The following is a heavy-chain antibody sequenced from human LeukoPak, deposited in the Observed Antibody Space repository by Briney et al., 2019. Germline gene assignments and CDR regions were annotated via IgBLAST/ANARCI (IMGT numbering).Heavy chain of an antibody. CDR1: NGSINTYY. Sequence: PSETLSLTCTVSNGSINTYYWSWIRQPPGKGLEWIGYIYYSGSTNYNPSLRSRVTISVDTSKNQFSLKLSPVTAADTAVYYCARGRYQLSPWGQGTLVAVSS. CDR2: IYYSGST. J-gene: IGHJ5*02. D-gene: IGHD2-2*01. V-gene: IGHV4-59*01. CDR3: ARGRYQLSP.